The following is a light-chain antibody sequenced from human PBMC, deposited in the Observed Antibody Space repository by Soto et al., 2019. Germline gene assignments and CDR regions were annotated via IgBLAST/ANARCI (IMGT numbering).Light chain of an antibody. V-gene: IGKV3-20*01. CDR2: DAS. J-gene: IGKJ4*01. CDR3: QQSGSSPLT. CDR1: HSVTTH. Sequence: EIVLTQSPDTLSLSPGERATLSCWASHSVTTHLAWFQQRPGQTPRLLIYDASTRAPGIPARFSGRGSATDFTLTISRLEPEDFAVYFCQQSGSSPLTFGGGTKVDIK.